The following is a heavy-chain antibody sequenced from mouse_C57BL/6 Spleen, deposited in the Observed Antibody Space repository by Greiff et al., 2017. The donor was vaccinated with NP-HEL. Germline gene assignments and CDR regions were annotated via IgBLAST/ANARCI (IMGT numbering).Heavy chain of an antibody. Sequence: QVQLKQSGPELVKPGASVKLSCKASGYTFTSYDINWVKQRPGQGLEWIGWIYPRDGSTKYNEKFKGKATLPVDTSSSTAYMELHSLTSEDSAVYFCARGGTTVVAPGYWYFDVWGTGTTVTVSS. CDR3: ARGGTTVVAPGYWYFDV. J-gene: IGHJ1*03. V-gene: IGHV1-85*01. CDR2: IYPRDGST. D-gene: IGHD1-1*01. CDR1: GYTFTSYD.